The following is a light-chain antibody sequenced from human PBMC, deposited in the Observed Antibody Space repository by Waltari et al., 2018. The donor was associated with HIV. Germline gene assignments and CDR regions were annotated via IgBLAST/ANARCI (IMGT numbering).Light chain of an antibody. J-gene: IGKJ5*01. Sequence: ELVLTQSPGTLSLSPGERATLPCRASQSVSSSYLAWYQKKPGQAPRLLIYGASSRATGIPDRFSGSGSGTDFTLTISRLEPEDFAVYYCQQYGSSPPVTFGQGTRLEIK. CDR2: GAS. V-gene: IGKV3-20*01. CDR3: QQYGSSPPVT. CDR1: QSVSSSY.